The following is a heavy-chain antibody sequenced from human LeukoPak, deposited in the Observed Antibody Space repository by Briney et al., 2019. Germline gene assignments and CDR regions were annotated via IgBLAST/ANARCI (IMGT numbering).Heavy chain of an antibody. CDR2: IYYNGKT. CDR3: ARDTDYYDSSGYGPFDI. J-gene: IGHJ3*02. CDR1: GGSVTYTNYY. Sequence: SETLSLTCTVSGGSVTYTNYYWGWIRQPPGKGLQWIGVIYYNGKTYYNPSLKSRVTVAVDTSKNQFSLKPSSVTAADTAVYYCARDTDYYDSSGYGPFDIWGQGTMVTVSS. V-gene: IGHV4-39*07. D-gene: IGHD3-22*01.